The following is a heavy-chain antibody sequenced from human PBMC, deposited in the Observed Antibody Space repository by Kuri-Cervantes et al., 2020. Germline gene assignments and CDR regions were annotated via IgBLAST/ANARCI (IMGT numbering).Heavy chain of an antibody. J-gene: IGHJ4*02. D-gene: IGHD1-14*01. V-gene: IGHV4-39*07. Sequence: SETLSLTCTVSGGSISSSSYYWGWIRQPPGKGLEWIGSIYYSGSTYYNPSLKSRVTISVDTSKNQFSLKLSSVTAADTAVYYCARGRTNFDYWGQGTLVTVSS. CDR1: GGSISSSSYY. CDR2: IYYSGST. CDR3: ARGRTNFDY.